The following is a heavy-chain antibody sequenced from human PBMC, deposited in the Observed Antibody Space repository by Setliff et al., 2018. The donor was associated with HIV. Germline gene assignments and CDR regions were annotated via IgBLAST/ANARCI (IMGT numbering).Heavy chain of an antibody. CDR2: INWNGGSI. CDR1: GFTFDDYG. D-gene: IGHD5-18*01. CDR3: AKSPNRYSPLDWFDP. J-gene: IGHJ5*02. Sequence: GSLRLSCAASGFTFDDYGMSWVRQAPGKGLEWVSGINWNGGSIGYADSVKGRFTISRDNAKNSLYLQMNSLRSEDTALYYCAKSPNRYSPLDWFDPWGQGTLVTVSS. V-gene: IGHV3-20*04.